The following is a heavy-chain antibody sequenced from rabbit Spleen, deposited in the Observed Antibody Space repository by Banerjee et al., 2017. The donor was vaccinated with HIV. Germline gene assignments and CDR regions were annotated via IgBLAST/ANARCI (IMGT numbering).Heavy chain of an antibody. CDR1: GFSFSDRDV. J-gene: IGHJ6*01. CDR2: AYAGSSGST. V-gene: IGHV1S45*01. CDR3: ARDAGTSFSSYGMDL. Sequence: QEQLVESGGGLVKPEGSLTLTCKASGFSFSDRDVMCWVRQAPGKGLEWVACAYAGSSGSTYSATWAKGRFTISKTSSTTVTLQVTSLTAADTATYFCARDAGTSFSSYGMDLWGPGTLVTVS. D-gene: IGHD8-1*01.